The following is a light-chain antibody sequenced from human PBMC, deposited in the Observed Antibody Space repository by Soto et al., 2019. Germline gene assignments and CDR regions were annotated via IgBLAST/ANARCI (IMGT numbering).Light chain of an antibody. CDR1: QSISSY. CDR2: AAS. CDR3: QQSNNHPIS. J-gene: IGKJ5*01. V-gene: IGKV1-39*01. Sequence: DIQMTQSPSSLSASVGDRVTITCRASQSISSYLNWYQQKPGKAPKLPIYAASSLQSGVPSRFSGSGSGTEFTLTISSLQPEDFATYYCQQSNNHPISFGQGTRLENK.